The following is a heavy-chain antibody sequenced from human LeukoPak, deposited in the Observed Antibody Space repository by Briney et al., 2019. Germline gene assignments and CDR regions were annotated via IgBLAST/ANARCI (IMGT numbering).Heavy chain of an antibody. CDR2: ISSSSTTI. CDR1: RFTFSYYG. D-gene: IGHD1-26*01. V-gene: IGHV3-48*01. Sequence: PGGSLRFSCAASRFTFSYYGVNWVRQAPGKGLEWVSYISSSSTTIYYAESVRGRFTISRDNAKNSLYLQMNSLKAEDTAIYYCAREVGTPQAFDIWGQGTMVTVSS. CDR3: AREVGTPQAFDI. J-gene: IGHJ3*02.